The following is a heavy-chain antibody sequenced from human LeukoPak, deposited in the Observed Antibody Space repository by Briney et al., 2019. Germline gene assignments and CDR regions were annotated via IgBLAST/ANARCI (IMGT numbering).Heavy chain of an antibody. CDR2: INHSGST. D-gene: IGHD2-8*01. Sequence: PAETLTLTCAVYGGSFSGYSISWIRQPPGKGLEWIGEINHSGSTNYNPSLKSRVTISVDTSKNQFSLKLSSVAAADTAVYYCARASNFPGRMLAGGGVFCILGPGTIVTGSS. CDR1: GGSFSGYS. CDR3: ARASNFPGRMLAGGGVFCI. J-gene: IGHJ3*02. V-gene: IGHV4-34*01.